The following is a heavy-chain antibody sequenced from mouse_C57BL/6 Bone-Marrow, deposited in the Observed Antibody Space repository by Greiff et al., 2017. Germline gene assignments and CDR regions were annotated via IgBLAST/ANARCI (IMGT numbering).Heavy chain of an antibody. CDR1: GYTFTSYW. J-gene: IGHJ1*03. Sequence: QVQLQQPGAELVRPGTSVKLSCKASGYTFTSYWMHWVKQRPGQGLEWIGVIDPSASYTKYNQKFKGKATLTVDTSSSTAYMHLIILAAGDSAVYYCARRFYFDVWGTGTTVTVSS. CDR3: ARRFYFDV. V-gene: IGHV1-59*01. CDR2: IDPSASYT.